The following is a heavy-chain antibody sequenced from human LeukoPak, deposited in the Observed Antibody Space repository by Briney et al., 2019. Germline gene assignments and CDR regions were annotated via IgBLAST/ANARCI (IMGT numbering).Heavy chain of an antibody. D-gene: IGHD1-26*01. J-gene: IGHJ2*01. Sequence: PSETLSLTCTVSGVSISTYSWGWIRQPPGKGLEWIGYISYSGSTSYNPSLRSRVTISVDTSKNQFSLKLSSVTAADTAVYYCATDGNFDLWGRGTLVTVSS. V-gene: IGHV4-59*01. CDR2: ISYSGST. CDR1: GVSISTYS. CDR3: ATDGNFDL.